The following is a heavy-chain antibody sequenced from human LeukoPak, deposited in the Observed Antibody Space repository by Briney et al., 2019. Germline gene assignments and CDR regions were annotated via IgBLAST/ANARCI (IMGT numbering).Heavy chain of an antibody. V-gene: IGHV4-39*07. CDR3: ARNPGGSSGWYINY. D-gene: IGHD6-19*01. Sequence: PSETLSLTCTVSGGSISSNRYYWGWIRQPPGKGLEWIASLYYSGSTFYNPSLKSRVTISVDTSKNQFSLKLSSVTAADTAVYYCARNPGGSSGWYINYWGQGTLVTVSS. J-gene: IGHJ4*02. CDR2: LYYSGST. CDR1: GGSISSNRYY.